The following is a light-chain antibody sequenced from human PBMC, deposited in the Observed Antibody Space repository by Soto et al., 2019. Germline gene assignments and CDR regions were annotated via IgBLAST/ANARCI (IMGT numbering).Light chain of an antibody. J-gene: IGKJ4*01. Sequence: EIELTQSPATLSLSPGERVTISCRASQSVSSYLAWYQQKPGQAPRLLIYAASTRDTGIPARFSGSGSGTDFTLTISSLQPEDVATYYCQQRSNGPRTFGEGTKVEIK. V-gene: IGKV3-11*01. CDR1: QSVSSY. CDR2: AAS. CDR3: QQRSNGPRT.